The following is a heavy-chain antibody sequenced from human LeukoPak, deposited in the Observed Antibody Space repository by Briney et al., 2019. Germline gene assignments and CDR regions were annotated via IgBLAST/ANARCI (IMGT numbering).Heavy chain of an antibody. V-gene: IGHV1-46*01. CDR2: INPSGGST. Sequence: GASVKVSCKASGYTFTNYYMHWVGQAPGQGLKWMGIINPSGGSTNYAQKFQGRVIMTRDTSTSTVYMELSSLRSEDTAVYYCASLASGSSGYGFYGMDVWGQGTTVTVSS. J-gene: IGHJ6*02. CDR1: GYTFTNYY. D-gene: IGHD3-22*01. CDR3: ASLASGSSGYGFYGMDV.